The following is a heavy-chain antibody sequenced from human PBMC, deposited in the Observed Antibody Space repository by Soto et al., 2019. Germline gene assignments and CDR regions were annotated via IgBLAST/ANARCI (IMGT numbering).Heavy chain of an antibody. J-gene: IGHJ4*02. CDR2: IYDSGRT. CDR3: ARGGADSNYVDH. CDR1: GGSVSGASHY. Sequence: QVQLQESGPGLVKPSETLSLTCTVSGGSVSGASHYWSWIRQPPGKGLEWIGYIYDSGRTNYNPSLTRRITLSIDTSKNHFSLNLSSVPAADTAVYYCARGGADSNYVDHWGQGTLVTVSS. V-gene: IGHV4-61*03. D-gene: IGHD1-26*01.